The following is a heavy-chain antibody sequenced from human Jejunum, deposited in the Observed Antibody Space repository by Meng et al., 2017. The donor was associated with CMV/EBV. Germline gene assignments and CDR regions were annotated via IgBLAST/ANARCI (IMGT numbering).Heavy chain of an antibody. J-gene: IGHJ4*02. CDR3: ARDSSDDYFDY. Sequence: QVLRVQSGPEVQKPGASVKVSCKTSGYTFMEHGISWVRQAPGLGLEWVGWISPYNGNTDSAQKIQGRVTMTTDTSTSTVYLELKNLKSDDTAIYYCARDSSDDYFDYWGQGTLVTVSS. CDR2: ISPYNGNT. CDR1: GYTFMEHG. V-gene: IGHV1-18*01. D-gene: IGHD2-21*02.